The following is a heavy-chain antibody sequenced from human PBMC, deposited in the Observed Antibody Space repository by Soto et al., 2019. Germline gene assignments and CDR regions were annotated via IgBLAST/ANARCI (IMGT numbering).Heavy chain of an antibody. D-gene: IGHD3-3*01. CDR1: GFTFSSYG. CDR3: ACSISIFGGAREDYYGMDV. J-gene: IGHJ6*02. Sequence: GGSLRLSCAASGFTFSSYGMHWVRQAPGKGLEWVAVISYDGSNKYYADSVKGRFTISRDNSKNTLYLQMNSLRAEDTDVYAGACSISIFGGAREDYYGMDVWGQGTTVTVSS. V-gene: IGHV3-30*03. CDR2: ISYDGSNK.